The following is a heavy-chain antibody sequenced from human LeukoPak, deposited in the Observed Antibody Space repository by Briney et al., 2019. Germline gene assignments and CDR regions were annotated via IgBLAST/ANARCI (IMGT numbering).Heavy chain of an antibody. CDR2: INTYNGNT. CDR1: GYTFTTLG. Sequence: GASVKVSCKASGYTFTTLGISWVRQASGQGLEWMGWINTYNGNTNYAQNLQGRVTMTADTSTNTAYLELRSLRSDDTAMYYCARDWEHVGPDYWGQGTLVIVSS. J-gene: IGHJ4*02. D-gene: IGHD1-26*01. CDR3: ARDWEHVGPDY. V-gene: IGHV1-18*01.